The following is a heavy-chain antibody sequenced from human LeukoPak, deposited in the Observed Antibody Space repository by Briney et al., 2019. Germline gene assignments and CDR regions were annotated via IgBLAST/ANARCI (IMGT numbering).Heavy chain of an antibody. CDR2: ISSSSSYI. CDR3: ARDLGHYYGSGSYYC. V-gene: IGHV3-21*01. CDR1: GFTFSSYS. D-gene: IGHD3-10*01. Sequence: GESLTLSCAVSGFTFSSYSMNWVRQAPGKGLEWVSSISSSSSYIYYADSVKGRFTISRDNAKNSLYLQMNSLRAEDTAVYYCARDLGHYYGSGSYYCWGQGTMVTVSS. J-gene: IGHJ3*01.